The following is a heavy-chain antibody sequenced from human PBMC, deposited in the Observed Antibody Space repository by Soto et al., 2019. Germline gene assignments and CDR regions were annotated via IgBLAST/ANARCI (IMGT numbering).Heavy chain of an antibody. CDR3: ATGPLYYDILTGYYFGDYYYMDV. D-gene: IGHD3-9*01. J-gene: IGHJ6*03. V-gene: IGHV1-24*01. Sequence: ASVKVSCKVSGYTLTELSMHWVRQAPGKGLEWIGGFDPEDGETIYAQKFQGRVTMTEDTSTDTAYMELSSLRSEDTAVYYCATGPLYYDILTGYYFGDYYYMDVWGKGTTVTVSS. CDR1: GYTLTELS. CDR2: FDPEDGET.